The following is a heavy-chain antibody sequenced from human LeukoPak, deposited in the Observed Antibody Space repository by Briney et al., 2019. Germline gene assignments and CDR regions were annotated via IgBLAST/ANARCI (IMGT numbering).Heavy chain of an antibody. CDR1: GYTFTGYY. J-gene: IGHJ4*02. D-gene: IGHD2-2*02. Sequence: ASVKVSCKASGYTFTGYYMHWVRQAPGQGLEWMGWINPNSGGTNYAQKFQGWVTMTRDTSISTAYMELSRLRSDDTAVYYCARVPAVYCSSTSCYTGGEVIADYWGQGTLVTVSS. V-gene: IGHV1-2*04. CDR3: ARVPAVYCSSTSCYTGGEVIADY. CDR2: INPNSGGT.